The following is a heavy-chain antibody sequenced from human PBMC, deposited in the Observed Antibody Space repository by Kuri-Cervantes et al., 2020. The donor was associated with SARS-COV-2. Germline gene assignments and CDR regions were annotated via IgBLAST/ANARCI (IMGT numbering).Heavy chain of an antibody. Sequence: GSLRLSCAVSGYSISSGHYWGWIRQPPGKGLEWIGSIYHSGSTYYNPSLKSRVTISVDTSKNQSSLKLSSVTAADTAVYYCARDVVTGNRVGPTSDAFDIWGQGTMVTVSS. V-gene: IGHV4-38-2*02. CDR3: ARDVVTGNRVGPTSDAFDI. CDR2: IYHSGST. CDR1: GYSISSGHY. D-gene: IGHD1-20*01. J-gene: IGHJ3*02.